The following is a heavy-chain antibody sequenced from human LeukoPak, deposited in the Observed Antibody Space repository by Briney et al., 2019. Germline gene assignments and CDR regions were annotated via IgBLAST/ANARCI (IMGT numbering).Heavy chain of an antibody. Sequence: PGGSLRLSCAPSGFTFSFYAMSWVRQAPGKGLEWVSIINGSGDRTYYADSVKGRFTLSRDNSENTLYMQMKRLRAEDTAVYYCVSQTYSGSDRYYFDYWGQGTLVTVSS. J-gene: IGHJ4*02. CDR3: VSQTYSGSDRYYFDY. D-gene: IGHD1-26*01. CDR2: INGSGDRT. V-gene: IGHV3-23*01. CDR1: GFTFSFYA.